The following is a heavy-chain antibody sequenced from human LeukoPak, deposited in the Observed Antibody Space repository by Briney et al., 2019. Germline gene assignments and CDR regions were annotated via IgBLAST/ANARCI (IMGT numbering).Heavy chain of an antibody. CDR3: ARHEGGYDILTGYFTHGFDI. Sequence: SETLSLTCAVYGGPFSGYYWSWIRQPPGKGLEWIGSIYYSGSTYYNPSLKSRVTMSVDTSKNQFSLKLSSVTAADTAVYYCARHEGGYDILTGYFTHGFDIWGQGTMVTVSS. CDR1: GGPFSGYY. J-gene: IGHJ3*02. V-gene: IGHV4-34*01. D-gene: IGHD3-9*01. CDR2: IYYSGST.